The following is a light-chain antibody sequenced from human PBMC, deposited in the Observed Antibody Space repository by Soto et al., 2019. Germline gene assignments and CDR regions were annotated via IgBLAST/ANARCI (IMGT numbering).Light chain of an antibody. J-gene: IGKJ3*01. CDR3: QQYDNWPPFT. V-gene: IGKV3-15*01. Sequence: EIVMTQSPATLSVSPGERATLSCRAGQSVSSNLAWYQQKPGQAPRLLIYDASTRATGIPVRFSGSGSGTEFTLTISRLRSEDFEVYYSQQYDNWPPFTFGPGTKVDIK. CDR1: QSVSSN. CDR2: DAS.